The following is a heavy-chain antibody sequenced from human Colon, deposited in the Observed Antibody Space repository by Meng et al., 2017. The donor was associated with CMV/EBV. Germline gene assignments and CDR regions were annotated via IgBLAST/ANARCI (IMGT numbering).Heavy chain of an antibody. Sequence: QVQLVQSGAEVKKPGASVKVSCKTSGYTFTNCGISWVRQAPGQGLEWMAYISPYNGDTNYAQRFQGRVALTTDTSTSTVYMELGSLTSDDTAMYYCARELARGGYWGQGTLVTVSS. V-gene: IGHV1-18*01. CDR2: ISPYNGDT. CDR3: ARELARGGY. J-gene: IGHJ4*02. CDR1: GYTFTNCG.